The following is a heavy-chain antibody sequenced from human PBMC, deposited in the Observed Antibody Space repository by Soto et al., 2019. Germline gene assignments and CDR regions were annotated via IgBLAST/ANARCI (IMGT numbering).Heavy chain of an antibody. CDR3: ARVLAAAGVGNFDY. D-gene: IGHD6-13*01. CDR2: IYSGGST. J-gene: IGHJ4*02. Sequence: PGGSLRLSCAASGFTVSSNYMSWVRQAPGKGLEWVSVIYSGGSTYYADSVKGRFTISRHNSKNTLYLQMNSLRAEDTAVYYCARVLAAAGVGNFDYWGQGTLVTVSS. CDR1: GFTVSSNY. V-gene: IGHV3-53*04.